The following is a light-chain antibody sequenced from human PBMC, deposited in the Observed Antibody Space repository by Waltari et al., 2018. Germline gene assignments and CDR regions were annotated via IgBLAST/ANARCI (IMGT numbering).Light chain of an antibody. CDR1: RSKIGSNT. V-gene: IGLV1-44*01. CDR2: LDD. CDR3: STWDDSLNDVL. Sequence: QSVLTQPPSTSGTPGERVTIPCSGGRSKIGSNTVNWYKQAPGTAPQLPIYLDDRRTSGVPARFSASKSGTSASLAISGLQSGDEADYYCSTWDDSLNDVLFGGGTRVTVL. J-gene: IGLJ2*01.